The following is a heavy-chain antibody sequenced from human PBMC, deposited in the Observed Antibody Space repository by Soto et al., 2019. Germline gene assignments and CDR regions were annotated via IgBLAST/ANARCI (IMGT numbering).Heavy chain of an antibody. CDR1: GGSISSGGYS. Sequence: QLQLQESGSGLVKPSQTLSLTCAVSGGSISSGGYSWSRIRQPPGKGLAWIGYIYHSGSTYYNPSPKTRVTISVDRSKNQFSLQLSSAAAADTAVYYGARTESGSFDPWGQGTLVTVSS. J-gene: IGHJ5*02. CDR3: ARTESGSFDP. V-gene: IGHV4-30-2*01. CDR2: IYHSGST. D-gene: IGHD1-1*01.